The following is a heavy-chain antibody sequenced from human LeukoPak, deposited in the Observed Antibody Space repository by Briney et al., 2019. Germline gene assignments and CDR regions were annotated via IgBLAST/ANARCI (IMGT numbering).Heavy chain of an antibody. V-gene: IGHV4-4*07. CDR3: ARDSARLGDYGYYFDY. CDR1: GGSISSYY. D-gene: IGHD4-17*01. Sequence: SETLSLTCTVSGGSISSYYWSWIRQPAGKGLEWIGRIYTSGSTNYNPSLKSRVTMSVDTSKNQFSLKLSSVTAADTAVYYCARDSARLGDYGYYFDYWGQGTLVTVSS. CDR2: IYTSGST. J-gene: IGHJ4*02.